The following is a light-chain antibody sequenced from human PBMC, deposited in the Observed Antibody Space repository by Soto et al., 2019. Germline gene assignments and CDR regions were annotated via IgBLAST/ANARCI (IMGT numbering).Light chain of an antibody. CDR1: RNINRK. CDR2: GAS. Sequence: EIVITQSPATLSVSPGERAILSCRASRNINRKLAWYQQKPGQAPRLLISGASTRATGIPARFSGSGSGTEFTLTISSLQSEDFAVYYCQQYYDYPPLIFGGGTKVEIK. J-gene: IGKJ4*01. CDR3: QQYYDYPPLI. V-gene: IGKV3-15*01.